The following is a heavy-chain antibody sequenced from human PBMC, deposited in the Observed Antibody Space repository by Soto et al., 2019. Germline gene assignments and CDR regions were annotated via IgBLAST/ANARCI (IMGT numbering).Heavy chain of an antibody. CDR3: ARHAFYSSSLYSVVQHQAPHAYDYDAMDV. V-gene: IGHV5-51*01. D-gene: IGHD6-13*01. CDR2: IYPGDSDT. CDR1: GYSFTSYW. Sequence: GESLQISCKGSGYSFTSYWIGWVRQMPGKGLEWMGIIYPGDSDTRYSPSFQGQVTISADKSISTAYLQWSSLKASDTAMYYCARHAFYSSSLYSVVQHQAPHAYDYDAMDVRGQGTTVSLSS. J-gene: IGHJ6*02.